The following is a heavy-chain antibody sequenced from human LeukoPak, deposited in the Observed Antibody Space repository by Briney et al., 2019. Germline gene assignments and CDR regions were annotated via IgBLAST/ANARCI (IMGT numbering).Heavy chain of an antibody. CDR3: AKGWHSSSWLSAY. V-gene: IGHV3-30*02. CDR1: GFSFSFSASG. Sequence: PGGSLRLFCAASGFSFSFSASGMHWVRQAPGKGLEWVAFIRFDGSNKFYADSVKGRFTVSRDNSKNTMFLQMNSLRDEDTAVYFCAKGWHSSSWLSAYSGQGSLVTVSS. CDR2: IRFDGSNK. D-gene: IGHD6-13*01. J-gene: IGHJ4*02.